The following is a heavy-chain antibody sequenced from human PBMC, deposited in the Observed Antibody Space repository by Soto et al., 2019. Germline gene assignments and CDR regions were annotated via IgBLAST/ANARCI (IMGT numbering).Heavy chain of an antibody. CDR2: ISSSSSYI. CDR1: GFPFSSYS. Sequence: GGSLRLSCAASGFPFSSYSMNWVRQAPGKGLEWVSSISSSSSYIYYADSVKGRFTISRDNAKNSLYLQMNSLRAEDTAVYYCARGRLLDTAMAGGYWGQGTLVTVSS. CDR3: ARGRLLDTAMAGGY. V-gene: IGHV3-21*01. D-gene: IGHD5-18*01. J-gene: IGHJ4*02.